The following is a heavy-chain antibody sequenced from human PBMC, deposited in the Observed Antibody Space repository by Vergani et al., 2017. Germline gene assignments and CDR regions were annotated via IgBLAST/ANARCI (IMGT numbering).Heavy chain of an antibody. J-gene: IGHJ3*02. CDR1: GYTFTGYY. V-gene: IGHV1-2*02. Sequence: QVQLVQSGAEVKKPGASVKVSCKASGYTFTGYYMHWVRQAPGQGLEWMGWINPNSGGTNYAQKFQGRVTMTRATSISTAYMELSRLRSDDTAVYYCASHIAAAGTGGAVDIWGQGTMVTVSS. CDR3: ASHIAAAGTGGAVDI. CDR2: INPNSGGT. D-gene: IGHD6-13*01.